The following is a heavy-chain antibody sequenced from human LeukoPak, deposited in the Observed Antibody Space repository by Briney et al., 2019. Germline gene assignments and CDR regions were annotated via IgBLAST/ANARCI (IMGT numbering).Heavy chain of an antibody. D-gene: IGHD6-19*01. V-gene: IGHV3-7*01. CDR3: ARDKVGGSMAGSNLDY. J-gene: IGHJ4*02. Sequence: GGSLRLSCAASGFTFSSYWMSWVRQAPGKGLEWVANIKQDGSESRYVDSVKGRFTISRDNAKNSLYLQMNSLRGEDTAVYYCARDKVGGSMAGSNLDYWGQGNLVTVSS. CDR1: GFTFSSYW. CDR2: IKQDGSES.